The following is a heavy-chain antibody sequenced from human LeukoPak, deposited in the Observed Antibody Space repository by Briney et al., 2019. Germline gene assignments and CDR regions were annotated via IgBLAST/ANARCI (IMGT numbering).Heavy chain of an antibody. V-gene: IGHV3-33*01. CDR3: ARDGYDSSGYQFPIDY. J-gene: IGHJ4*02. CDR1: GFTFSSYG. Sequence: GGSLRLSCAASGFTFSSYGMHWVRQAPGKGLEWVAVIWYDGSNKYYADSVKGRFTISRDNSKNTLYLQMNSLRAEDTAVYYCARDGYDSSGYQFPIDYWGQGTLVTVSS. CDR2: IWYDGSNK. D-gene: IGHD3-22*01.